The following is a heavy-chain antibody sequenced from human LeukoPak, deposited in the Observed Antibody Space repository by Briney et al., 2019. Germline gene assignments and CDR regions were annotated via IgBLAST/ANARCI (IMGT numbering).Heavy chain of an antibody. CDR1: GGSISSGDYY. V-gene: IGHV4-30-4*01. D-gene: IGHD2-2*01. CDR2: IYYSGST. J-gene: IGHJ5*02. CDR3: AGTPIVVVPAAIPGWFDP. Sequence: SETLSLTCTVSGGSISSGDYYWGWLGQAPGMGLEGVMYIYYSGSTYYNPSLQSRVTISVDPSKNQFSLKLSSVTAADTAVYYCAGTPIVVVPAAIPGWFDPWGQGTLVTVSS.